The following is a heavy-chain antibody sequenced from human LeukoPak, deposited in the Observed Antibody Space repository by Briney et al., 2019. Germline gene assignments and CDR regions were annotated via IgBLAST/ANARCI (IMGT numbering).Heavy chain of an antibody. CDR2: INPKSGVT. CDR3: ARGGGYGDYHYKYDY. Sequence: ASVKVSCTASGYTFSDYYIHWLRQAPGQGLEWMGWINPKSGVTNFAQYFQGRVTMTRDTSSTTVYMELTRLRSDDTAVYYCARGGGYGDYHYKYDYWGQGTLVTVSS. V-gene: IGHV1-2*02. J-gene: IGHJ4*02. CDR1: GYTFSDYY. D-gene: IGHD4-17*01.